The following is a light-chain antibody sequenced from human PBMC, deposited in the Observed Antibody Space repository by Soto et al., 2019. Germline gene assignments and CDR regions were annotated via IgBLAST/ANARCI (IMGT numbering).Light chain of an antibody. V-gene: IGLV2-14*03. CDR3: SSYTTSTTYV. CDR2: DVS. J-gene: IGLJ1*01. Sequence: QSALTQPASVSGSPGQSIAISCTGTSSDVGAYNYVSWYQQHPGKAPKLIIYDVSNRPSGISTRFSGSKSGNTASLTISGLQAEDEADYHCSSYTTSTTYVFGTATKVTVL. CDR1: SSDVGAYNY.